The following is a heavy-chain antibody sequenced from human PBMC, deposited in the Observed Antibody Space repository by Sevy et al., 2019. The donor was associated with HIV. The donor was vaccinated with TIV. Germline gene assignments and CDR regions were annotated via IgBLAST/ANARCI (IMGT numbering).Heavy chain of an antibody. Sequence: ASVKVSCKASGYTFTSYGISWVRQAPGQGLEWMGWISAYNGNTNYARKLQGRVTMTTDTSTSTAYMELRSLRSDDTAVYYCATGLWFGELSTLSFDYWGQGTLVTVSS. J-gene: IGHJ4*02. D-gene: IGHD3-10*01. CDR1: GYTFTSYG. CDR3: ATGLWFGELSTLSFDY. CDR2: ISAYNGNT. V-gene: IGHV1-18*01.